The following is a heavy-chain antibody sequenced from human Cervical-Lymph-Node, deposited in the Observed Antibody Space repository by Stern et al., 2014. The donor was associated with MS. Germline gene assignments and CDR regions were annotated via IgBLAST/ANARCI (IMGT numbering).Heavy chain of an antibody. CDR2: IYYSGST. D-gene: IGHD6-19*01. CDR3: VAGYSSGWALDY. CDR1: GGSISSGGYY. V-gene: IGHV4-31*01. J-gene: IGHJ4*02. Sequence: VQLLESGPGLVKPSQTLSLTCTVSGGSISSGGYYWSWIRQHPGKGLEWIGYIYYSGSTYYNPSLKSLVTISVDTSKNQFSLKLSSVTAADTAVYYCVAGYSSGWALDYWGQGTLVTVSS.